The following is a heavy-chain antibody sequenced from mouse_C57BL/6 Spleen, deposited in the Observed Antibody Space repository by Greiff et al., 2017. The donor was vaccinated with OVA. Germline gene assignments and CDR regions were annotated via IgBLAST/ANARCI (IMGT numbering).Heavy chain of an antibody. Sequence: EVQRVESGPGLVKPSQSLSLTCSVTGYSITSGYYWNWIRQFPGNKLEWMGYISYDGSNNYNPSLKNRISITRDTSKNQFFLKLNSVTTEDTATYYCARENYGSSCFDYWGQGTTLTVSS. J-gene: IGHJ2*01. V-gene: IGHV3-6*01. CDR2: ISYDGSN. CDR1: GYSITSGYY. CDR3: ARENYGSSCFDY. D-gene: IGHD1-1*01.